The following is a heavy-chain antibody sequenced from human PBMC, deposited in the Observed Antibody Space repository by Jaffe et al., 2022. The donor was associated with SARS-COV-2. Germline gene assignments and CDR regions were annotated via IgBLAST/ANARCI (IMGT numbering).Heavy chain of an antibody. D-gene: IGHD6-13*01. J-gene: IGHJ5*02. CDR2: IRQDGGDI. Sequence: EMQLVESGGGLVQPGGSLRLSCAASGFTFSSHWMGWVRQAPRKGLEWVGSIRQDGGDIQYVDSVKGRFTISRDNAKNSLYLQMNSLRDEDTAVYYCARVQVAAANVWWFDPWGQGALVTVSS. V-gene: IGHV3-7*01. CDR1: GFTFSSHW. CDR3: ARVQVAAANVWWFDP.